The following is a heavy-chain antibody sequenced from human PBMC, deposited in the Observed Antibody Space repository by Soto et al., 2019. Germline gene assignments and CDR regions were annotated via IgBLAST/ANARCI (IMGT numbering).Heavy chain of an antibody. CDR1: GGSISSGDYY. V-gene: IGHV4-30-4*01. D-gene: IGHD3-3*01. J-gene: IGHJ5*02. Sequence: TLSLTCTVSGGSISSGDYYWSCIRQPPGKGLEWIGYIYYSGSTYYNPSLKSRVTISVDTSKNQFSLKLSSVTAADTAVSYCARAYYDFWSGYGSWFDPWGQGTLVTVSS. CDR3: ARAYYDFWSGYGSWFDP. CDR2: IYYSGST.